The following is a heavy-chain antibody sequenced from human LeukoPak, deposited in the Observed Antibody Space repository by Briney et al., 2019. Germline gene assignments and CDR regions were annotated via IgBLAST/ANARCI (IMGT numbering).Heavy chain of an antibody. Sequence: PGGSLRLSCAASGFSVSSKYMSWVRQAPGKGLEWVSYISSTGSTTYYADSVKGRFAISRDNAKNSLYLQMNSLRAEDTAVYYCARDTGGWQKKAFDYWGQGTLVTVSS. V-gene: IGHV3-48*03. CDR3: ARDTGGWQKKAFDY. CDR2: ISSTGSTT. D-gene: IGHD6-19*01. J-gene: IGHJ4*02. CDR1: GFSVSSKY.